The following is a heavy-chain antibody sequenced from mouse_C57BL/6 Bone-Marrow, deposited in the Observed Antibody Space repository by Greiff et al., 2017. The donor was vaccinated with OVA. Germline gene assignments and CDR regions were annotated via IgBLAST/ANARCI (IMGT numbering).Heavy chain of an antibody. CDR3: ARKKYYGSSYDYAMDY. J-gene: IGHJ4*01. D-gene: IGHD1-1*01. CDR2: IWSGGST. V-gene: IGHV2-2*01. CDR1: GFSLTSYG. Sequence: VKLQESGPGLVQPSQSLSITCTVSGFSLTSYGVHWVRQSPGKGLEWLGVIWSGGSTDYNAAFISRLSISKDNSKSQVFFKMNSLQADDTAIYYCARKKYYGSSYDYAMDYWGQGTSVTVSS.